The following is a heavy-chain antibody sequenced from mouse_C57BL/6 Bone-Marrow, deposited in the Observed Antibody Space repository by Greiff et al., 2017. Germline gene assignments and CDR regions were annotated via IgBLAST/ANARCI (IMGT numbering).Heavy chain of an antibody. CDR2: IRNKANGYTT. D-gene: IGHD1-1*01. Sequence: EVQVVESGGGLVQPGGSLSLSCAASGFTFTDYYMSWVRQPPGKALEWLGFIRNKANGYTTEYSASVKGRFTISRDNSQSILYLQMNALRAEDSATYYCARSTVVATDFDYWGQGTTLTVSS. V-gene: IGHV7-3*01. CDR3: ARSTVVATDFDY. J-gene: IGHJ2*01. CDR1: GFTFTDYY.